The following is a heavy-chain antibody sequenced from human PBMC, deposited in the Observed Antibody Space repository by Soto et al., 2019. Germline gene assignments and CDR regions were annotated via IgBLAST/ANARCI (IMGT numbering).Heavy chain of an antibody. CDR1: GFSLSTSGVG. D-gene: IGHD3-16*02. CDR2: IYWDDDK. Sequence: SGPTLVNPTQTLTLTCTFSGFSLSTSGVGVGWIRQPPGKALEWLALIYWDDDKRYSPSLKSRLTITKDTSKNQVVLTMTNMDPVDTATYYCAHVVLGVWGSYRSCYFDYWGQGTLVTVS. CDR3: AHVVLGVWGSYRSCYFDY. J-gene: IGHJ4*02. V-gene: IGHV2-5*02.